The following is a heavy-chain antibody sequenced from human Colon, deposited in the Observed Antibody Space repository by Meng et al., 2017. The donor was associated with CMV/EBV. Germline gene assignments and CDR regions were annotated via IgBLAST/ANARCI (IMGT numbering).Heavy chain of an antibody. Sequence: GESLKISCSASGFSFNRHALHWVRQGPGKGLEWVAMISYDGTHKAFTASVKGRFTISRDNSRDTVYLQMNNLRPEDAATYFCARDSGSLFPGAFDIWGQGTMVTVSS. CDR1: GFSFNRHA. D-gene: IGHD3-10*02. V-gene: IGHV3-30-3*01. CDR3: ARDSGSLFPGAFDI. CDR2: ISYDGTHK. J-gene: IGHJ3*02.